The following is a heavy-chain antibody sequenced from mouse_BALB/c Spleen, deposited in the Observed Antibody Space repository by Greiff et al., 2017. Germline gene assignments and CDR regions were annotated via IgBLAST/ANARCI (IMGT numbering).Heavy chain of an antibody. CDR3: ARLGYDYFDY. V-gene: IGHV3-2*02. CDR2: ISYSGST. Sequence: EVKVEESGPGLVKPSQSLSLTCTVTGYSITSDYAWNWIRQFPGNKLEWMGYISYSGSTSYNPSLKSRISITRDTSKNQFFLQLNSVTTEDTATYYCARLGYDYFDYWGQGTTLTVSS. CDR1: GYSITSDYA. J-gene: IGHJ2*01. D-gene: IGHD2-2*01.